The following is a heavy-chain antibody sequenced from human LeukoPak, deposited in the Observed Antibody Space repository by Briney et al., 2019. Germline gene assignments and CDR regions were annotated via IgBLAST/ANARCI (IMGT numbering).Heavy chain of an antibody. Sequence: ASVKVSCKASGYTFTSYYMHWVRQAPGQGLEWTGIINPSGGSTSYAQKFQGRVTMTRDTSTSTVYMELSSLRSEDTAVYYCASGYCSGGSCGTYFDYWGQGTLVTVSS. J-gene: IGHJ4*02. V-gene: IGHV1-46*01. CDR2: INPSGGST. CDR3: ASGYCSGGSCGTYFDY. D-gene: IGHD2-15*01. CDR1: GYTFTSYY.